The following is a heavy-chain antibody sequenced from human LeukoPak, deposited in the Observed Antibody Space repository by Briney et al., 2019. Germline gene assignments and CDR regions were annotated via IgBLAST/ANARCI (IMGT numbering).Heavy chain of an antibody. CDR3: AKSQPTGDYRDY. D-gene: IGHD1-14*01. Sequence: GGSLRLSCVASGFTFSTYTMNWVRQAPGKGLEWVSAISGSGGSTYYADSVKGRFTISRDNSKNTLYLQMNSLRAEDTAVYYCAKSQPTGDYRDYWGQGTLVTVSS. V-gene: IGHV3-23*01. J-gene: IGHJ4*02. CDR1: GFTFSTYT. CDR2: ISGSGGST.